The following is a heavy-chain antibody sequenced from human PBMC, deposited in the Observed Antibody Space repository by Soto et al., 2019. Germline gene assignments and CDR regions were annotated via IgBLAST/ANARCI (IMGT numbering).Heavy chain of an antibody. J-gene: IGHJ3*02. V-gene: IGHV4-39*01. CDR2: VYYSGST. CDR3: ARQTDSYYTFDAFDI. Sequence: LSLTCTVSGGSISSGSYYWDWIRQPPGKGLEWIGNVYYSGSTNYNPSLESRVTISVDTSKNQFSLKLSSVTAADTAVYYCARQTDSYYTFDAFDIWGQGTMVTVSS. CDR1: GGSISSGSYY. D-gene: IGHD3-22*01.